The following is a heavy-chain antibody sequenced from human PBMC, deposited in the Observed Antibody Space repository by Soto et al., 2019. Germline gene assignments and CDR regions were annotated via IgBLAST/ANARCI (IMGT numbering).Heavy chain of an antibody. CDR3: ARVRASLLLGPIDS. CDR1: GFTFSTYS. D-gene: IGHD3-10*01. V-gene: IGHV3-21*02. Sequence: EVQLVESGGGLVKPGGSLRLSCGVSGFTFSTYSMNWFRQAPGQGLEWVSCISSSSSITHYADSVKGRFTISRDNANKSLFLQMNSLRAEDTAVYYCARVRASLLLGPIDSWCQGTLVTVSA. CDR2: ISSSSSIT. J-gene: IGHJ4*02.